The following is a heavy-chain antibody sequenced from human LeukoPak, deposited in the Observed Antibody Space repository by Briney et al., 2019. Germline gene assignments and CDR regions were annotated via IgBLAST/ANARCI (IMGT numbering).Heavy chain of an antibody. V-gene: IGHV1-69*13. J-gene: IGHJ5*02. CDR2: IIPIFGTA. D-gene: IGHD1-26*01. Sequence: SVKVSCKASGGTFSSYAISWVRQAPGQGLEWMGGIIPIFGTANYAQKFQGRVTITADESTSTAYMELSSLRSEDTAVYYCAGVYDRGSYYVDPWGQGTLVTVSS. CDR3: AGVYDRGSYYVDP. CDR1: GGTFSSYA.